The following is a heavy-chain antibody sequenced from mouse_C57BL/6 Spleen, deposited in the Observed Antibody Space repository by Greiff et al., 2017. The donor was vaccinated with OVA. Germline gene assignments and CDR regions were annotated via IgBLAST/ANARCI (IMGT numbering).Heavy chain of an antibody. V-gene: IGHV10-3*01. CDR3: VREERSTMVTIFDY. CDR1: GFTFNTYA. D-gene: IGHD2-2*01. J-gene: IGHJ2*01. Sequence: DVMLVESGGGLVQPKGSLKLSCAASGFTFNTYAMHWVRQAPGKGLEWVARIRSKSSNYATYYADSVKDRFTISRDDSQSMLYLQMNNLKTEDTAMYYCVREERSTMVTIFDYWGQGTTLTVSS. CDR2: IRSKSSNYAT.